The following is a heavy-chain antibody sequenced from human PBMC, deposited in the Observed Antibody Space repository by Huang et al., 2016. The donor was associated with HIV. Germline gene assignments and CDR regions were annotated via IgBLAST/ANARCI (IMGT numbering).Heavy chain of an antibody. CDR2: INPKSGGT. CDR1: GYTCTGYY. J-gene: IGHJ6*02. D-gene: IGHD2-15*01. Sequence: QVQLVQSGAEVKKPGASVKVSCKASGYTCTGYYMHWVRQAPGQGLAWMGWINPKSGGTNYAQKFQGRVTMTRDTSISTAYMELSRLRSDDTAVYYCAREVVSATGYYYYGMDVWGQGTKVTVSS. V-gene: IGHV1-2*02. CDR3: AREVVSATGYYYYGMDV.